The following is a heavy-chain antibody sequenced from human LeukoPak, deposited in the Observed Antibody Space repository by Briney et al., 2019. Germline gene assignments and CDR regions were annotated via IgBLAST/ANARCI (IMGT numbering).Heavy chain of an antibody. D-gene: IGHD3-16*02. J-gene: IGHJ5*02. V-gene: IGHV4-34*01. CDR3: ARRAIYDYVWGSYRYRNNWFDP. Sequence: SETLSLTCAVYGGSFSGYYWSWIRQPPGKGLEWIGEINHSGSTNYNPSLKSRVTISVDTSKNQFSLKLSSVTAADTAVYYCARRAIYDYVWGSYRYRNNWFDPWGQGALVTVSS. CDR1: GGSFSGYY. CDR2: INHSGST.